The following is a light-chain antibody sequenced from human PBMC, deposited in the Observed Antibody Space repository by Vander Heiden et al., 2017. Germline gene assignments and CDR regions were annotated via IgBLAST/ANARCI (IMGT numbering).Light chain of an antibody. CDR1: QSISNY. CDR3: QQSDTTPWT. CDR2: TTS. Sequence: GDRVTITCRASQSISNYLNWYQQKPGKAPKILIYTTSNLRSGVPSRFSGSGSGADFTLTISGLQPDDFASYYCQQSDTTPWTFGQGTKVDI. V-gene: IGKV1-39*01. J-gene: IGKJ1*01.